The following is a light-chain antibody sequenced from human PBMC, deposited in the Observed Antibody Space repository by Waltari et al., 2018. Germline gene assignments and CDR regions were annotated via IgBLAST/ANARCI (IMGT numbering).Light chain of an antibody. CDR3: QHYVRLPAT. Sequence: IVLTQSPGTLSLSPGERATLSCTASQTVSRTLAWYQQKPGQAPRLLIYGASIRANGIPDRFSGSGSGTDFSLTISRLEPEDFAVYYCQHYVRLPATFGQGTKVEIK. V-gene: IGKV3-20*01. J-gene: IGKJ1*01. CDR2: GAS. CDR1: QTVSRT.